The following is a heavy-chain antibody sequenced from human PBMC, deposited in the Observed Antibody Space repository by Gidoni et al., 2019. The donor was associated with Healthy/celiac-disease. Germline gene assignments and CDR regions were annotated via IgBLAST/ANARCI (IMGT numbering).Heavy chain of an antibody. J-gene: IGHJ6*02. CDR3: AKELQLWLHYYYYGMDV. CDR2: ISGSGGST. CDR1: GFPFSSYA. D-gene: IGHD5-18*01. Sequence: EVQLLESGGGLVQPGGSLRLSCAASGFPFSSYAMSWVRQAPGKGRECVSAISGSGGSTYYADSVKGRLTISRDNSKNTLYLQMNSLRAEDTAVYYCAKELQLWLHYYYYGMDVWGQGTTVTVSS. V-gene: IGHV3-23*01.